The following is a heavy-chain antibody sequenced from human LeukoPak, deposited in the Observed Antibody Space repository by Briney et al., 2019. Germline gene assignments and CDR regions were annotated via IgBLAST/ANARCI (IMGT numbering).Heavy chain of an antibody. CDR3: AKSEAFNPYRSGSIVGHFEY. D-gene: IGHD3-10*01. CDR2: ISGSGDST. CDR1: GFTFSNYG. V-gene: IGHV3-23*01. J-gene: IGHJ4*02. Sequence: GGSLRLSCAASGFTFSNYGMSWVRQAPGKGLEWVSGISGSGDSTYYGDSAKGRVTISRDNSKNTLDLQMNSLRAEDTAVYYCAKSEAFNPYRSGSIVGHFEYWGQGTLVTVSS.